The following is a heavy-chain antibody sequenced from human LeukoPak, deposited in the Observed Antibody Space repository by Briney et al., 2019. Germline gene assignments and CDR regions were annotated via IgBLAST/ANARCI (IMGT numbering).Heavy chain of an antibody. CDR2: INPSGGST. CDR3: ARNPQRLLWFGELFDY. J-gene: IGHJ4*02. CDR1: GYTFTSYY. D-gene: IGHD3-10*01. Sequence: GASVKVSCKASGYTFTSYYMHWVRQAPGQGLEWMGIINPSGGSTSYAQKFQGRVTMTRDTSTSTVYMELSSLRSEDTAVYYCARNPQRLLWFGELFDYWGQGTLVTVSS. V-gene: IGHV1-46*01.